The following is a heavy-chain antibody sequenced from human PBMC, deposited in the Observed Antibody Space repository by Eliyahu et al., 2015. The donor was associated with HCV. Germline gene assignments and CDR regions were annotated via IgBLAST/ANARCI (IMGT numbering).Heavy chain of an antibody. J-gene: IGHJ4*02. CDR2: IYSSGTT. Sequence: QVQLQESGPGLVKPSETLSLTCXVSGDXXSXYYWXXXRQSAGKGLEWIGRIYSSGTTNYNPSLKSRVIMSVDTSKYQFSLKLTSVTAADTAVYYCARGHYQSDDSGNYHFDYWGQGTLVTVSS. CDR3: ARGHYQSDDSGNYHFDY. V-gene: IGHV4-4*07. CDR1: GDXXSXYY. D-gene: IGHD3-22*01.